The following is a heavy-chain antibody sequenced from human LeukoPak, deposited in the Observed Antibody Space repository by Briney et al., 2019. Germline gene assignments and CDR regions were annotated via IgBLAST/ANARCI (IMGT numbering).Heavy chain of an antibody. CDR3: ARVRYCTSNTCFYDFDY. CDR1: GGSINNYY. V-gene: IGHV4-59*04. Sequence: TSETLSLTCSISGGSINNYYWGWIRQPPGKGLEWIGSIRHSGNTYYNPSLKSRVTMSVDTSKNQFSLKLSSVTAADTAIYYCARVRYCTSNTCFYDFDYWGQGTLVTVSS. CDR2: IRHSGNT. D-gene: IGHD2-2*01. J-gene: IGHJ4*02.